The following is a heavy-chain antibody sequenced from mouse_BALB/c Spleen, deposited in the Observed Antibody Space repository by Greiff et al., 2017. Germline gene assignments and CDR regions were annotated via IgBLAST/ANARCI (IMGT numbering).Heavy chain of an antibody. CDR2: ISCYNGAT. V-gene: IGHV1S34*01. J-gene: IGHJ2*01. Sequence: LVKTGASVKISCKASGYSFTGYYMHWVKQSHGKSLEWIGYISCYNGATSYNQKFKGKATFTVDTSSSTAYMQFNSLTSEDSAVYYCARWGRRIGGSSYGYYFDYWGQGTTLTVSS. CDR1: GYSFTGYY. D-gene: IGHD1-1*01. CDR3: ARWGRRIGGSSYGYYFDY.